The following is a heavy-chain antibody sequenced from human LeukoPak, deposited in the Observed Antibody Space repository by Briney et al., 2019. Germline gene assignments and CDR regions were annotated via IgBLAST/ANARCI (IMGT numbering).Heavy chain of an antibody. CDR2: IIPIFGTT. CDR1: GGTFSTYS. CDR3: ARDNPLHCTGGEYYRLNWFDP. V-gene: IGHV1-69*05. Sequence: SVKVSCKASGGTFSTYSISWVRQAPGQGLEWMGRIIPIFGTTIYAQESQGRVTMTTDESTSTAYMELSSLRSEDTAVYYCARDNPLHCTGGEYYRLNWFDPWGQGTQVTVSS. D-gene: IGHD2-8*02. J-gene: IGHJ5*02.